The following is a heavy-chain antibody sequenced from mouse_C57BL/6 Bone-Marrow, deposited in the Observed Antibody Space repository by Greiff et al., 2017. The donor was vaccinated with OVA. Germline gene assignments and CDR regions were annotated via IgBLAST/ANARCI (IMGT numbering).Heavy chain of an antibody. Sequence: EVQLQQSGGGLVQPGGSLSLSCAASGFTFTDYYMSWVRQPPGKALEWLGFIRNKANGYTTEYSASVKGRFTISRDTSQSILYLQMNALRAEDSATYYCARYSIYYYGSSWYFDVWGTGTTVTVSS. D-gene: IGHD1-1*01. V-gene: IGHV7-3*01. CDR1: GFTFTDYY. CDR3: ARYSIYYYGSSWYFDV. J-gene: IGHJ1*03. CDR2: IRNKANGYTT.